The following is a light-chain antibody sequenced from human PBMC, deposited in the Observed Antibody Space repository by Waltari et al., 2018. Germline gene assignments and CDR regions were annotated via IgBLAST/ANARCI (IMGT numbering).Light chain of an antibody. CDR3: YSAADNNGV. CDR1: VLAKKY. Sequence: SYELTQPSSVSVSPGQTARITCSGDVLAKKYARWFQQKPGQAPVLVIYKDSERPSGIPERFSGSSSGTTVTLTISGAQVEEEADYYCYSAADNNGVFGGGTKLTVL. CDR2: KDS. V-gene: IGLV3-27*01. J-gene: IGLJ2*01.